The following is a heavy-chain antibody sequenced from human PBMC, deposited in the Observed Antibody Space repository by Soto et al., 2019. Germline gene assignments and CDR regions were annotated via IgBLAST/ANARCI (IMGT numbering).Heavy chain of an antibody. CDR2: INPSGGST. V-gene: IGHV1-46*01. J-gene: IGHJ6*02. Sequence: ASVKVSFKASGYTFTSYYMHWVRQAPGQGLEWMGIINPSGGSTSYAQKFQGRVTMTRDTSTSTVYMELSSLRSEDTAVYYCAREGGSSSSVDYYYYGMDVWGQGTTVTVSS. CDR3: AREGGSSSSVDYYYYGMDV. CDR1: GYTFTSYY. D-gene: IGHD6-6*01.